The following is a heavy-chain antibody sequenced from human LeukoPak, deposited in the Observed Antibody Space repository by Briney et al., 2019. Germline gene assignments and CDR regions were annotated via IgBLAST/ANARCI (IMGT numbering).Heavy chain of an antibody. D-gene: IGHD3-10*01. Sequence: GESLKVTRKDSGYSFTSYWIGWVRQMPGKGLEWMGIIDPSDSETRYTPSLQGQVTISVEKSLAPADLQWNSLKASDTAMYYCARQTVMGRSRDYWGQGTLVTVSS. CDR2: IDPSDSET. J-gene: IGHJ4*02. V-gene: IGHV5-51*01. CDR1: GYSFTSYW. CDR3: ARQTVMGRSRDY.